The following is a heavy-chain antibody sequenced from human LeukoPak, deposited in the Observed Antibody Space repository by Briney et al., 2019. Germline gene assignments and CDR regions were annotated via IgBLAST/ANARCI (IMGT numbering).Heavy chain of an antibody. CDR1: GFTFDDYG. V-gene: IGHV3-20*04. Sequence: GGSLRLSCAASGFTFDDYGMSWVRQAPGKGLEWVSGINWNGGSTGYADSVKGRVTISRDNSKNTLYLQMNSLRVEDTAVYYCAKDAGYGTMALDYWGQGTLVTVSS. CDR2: INWNGGST. D-gene: IGHD1-7*01. J-gene: IGHJ4*02. CDR3: AKDAGYGTMALDY.